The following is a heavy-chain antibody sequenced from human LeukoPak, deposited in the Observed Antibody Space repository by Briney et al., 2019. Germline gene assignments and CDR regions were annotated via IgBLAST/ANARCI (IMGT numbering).Heavy chain of an antibody. D-gene: IGHD6-19*01. V-gene: IGHV1-2*02. CDR1: GYTFTGYY. CDR2: INPNSGGT. Sequence: ASVTVSCKASGYTFTGYYMHWVRQAPGQGLEWMGWINPNSGGTNYAQKFQGRVTMTRDTSISTAYMELSGLRSDDTAVFYCARGPQYSSGWYFHRVIDYWGQGTLVTVSS. CDR3: ARGPQYSSGWYFHRVIDY. J-gene: IGHJ4*02.